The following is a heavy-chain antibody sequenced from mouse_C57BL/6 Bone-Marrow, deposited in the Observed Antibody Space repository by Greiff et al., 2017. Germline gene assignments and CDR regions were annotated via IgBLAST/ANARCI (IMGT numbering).Heavy chain of an antibody. CDR1: GYTFTSYW. V-gene: IGHV1-69*01. CDR3: ARSTVVATDY. CDR2: IDPSDSYT. J-gene: IGHJ2*01. Sequence: QVQLQQPGAELVMPGASVKLSCKASGYTFTSYWMHWVKQRPGQGLEWIGEIDPSDSYTNYNQKFKGKSTLTVDKSSSTAYMQLSSLTSEDSAVYSCARSTVVATDYWGQGTTLTVSS. D-gene: IGHD1-1*01.